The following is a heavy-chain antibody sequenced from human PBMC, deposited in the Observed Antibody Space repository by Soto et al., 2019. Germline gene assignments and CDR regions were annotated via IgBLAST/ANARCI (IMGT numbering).Heavy chain of an antibody. CDR1: GGSISSSSYY. CDR2: IYYSGST. Sequence: SETLSLTCTVSGGSISSSSYYWGWIRHPPGKGLEWIGSIYYSGSTYYNPSLKSRVTISVDTSKNQFSLKLSSVTAADTAVYYCARLCSRTPQIDYWGQGTLVTVSS. J-gene: IGHJ4*02. D-gene: IGHD2-2*01. CDR3: ARLCSRTPQIDY. V-gene: IGHV4-39*01.